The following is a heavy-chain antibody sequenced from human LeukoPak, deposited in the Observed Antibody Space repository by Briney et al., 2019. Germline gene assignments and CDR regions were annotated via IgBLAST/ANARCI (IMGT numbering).Heavy chain of an antibody. D-gene: IGHD2-2*02. Sequence: GGSLRLSCAASGFTFSSYGMRWVRQAPGKGLEWVSSISSSSSYIYYADSVKGRFTISRDNAKNSLYLQMNSLRAEDTAVYYCARDSGVRGVVVVPAAIGMDVWGQGTTVTVSS. CDR1: GFTFSSYG. CDR2: ISSSSSYI. CDR3: ARDSGVRGVVVVPAAIGMDV. V-gene: IGHV3-21*01. J-gene: IGHJ6*02.